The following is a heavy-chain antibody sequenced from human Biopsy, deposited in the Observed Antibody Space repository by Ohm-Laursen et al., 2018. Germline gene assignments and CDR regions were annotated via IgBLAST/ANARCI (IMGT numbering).Heavy chain of an antibody. Sequence: ASVKVSCKVSGYTLTALSMHWVRQAPGRGLEWMGGFAPENGKTIYAQKFQGRITMTEDTSTDTAYMELSSLRSDDTAVYYCARGRRLPAAISSYYYAMDVWGQGITVTVSS. CDR2: FAPENGKT. D-gene: IGHD2-2*01. J-gene: IGHJ6*02. CDR1: GYTLTALS. CDR3: ARGRRLPAAISSYYYAMDV. V-gene: IGHV1-24*01.